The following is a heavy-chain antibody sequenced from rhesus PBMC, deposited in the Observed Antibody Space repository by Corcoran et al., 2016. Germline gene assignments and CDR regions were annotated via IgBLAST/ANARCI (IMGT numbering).Heavy chain of an antibody. D-gene: IGHD6-25*01. J-gene: IGHJ5-1*01. CDR1: GYSISSNY. Sequence: QVQLQESGPGLVQPSETLSLTCAVPGYSISSNYWSWIRQPPGKGLEGCGKIYGSGGINYSTHSLKRRVTTSTDTSKNQFSLKLSAVTAADTAVYYCARDADSGSWTRRFDVWGPGVLGTVSS. CDR3: ARDADSGSWTRRFDV. CDR2: IYGSGGIN. V-gene: IGHV4-160*01.